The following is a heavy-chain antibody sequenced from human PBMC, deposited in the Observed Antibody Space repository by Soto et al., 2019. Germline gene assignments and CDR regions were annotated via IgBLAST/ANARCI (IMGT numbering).Heavy chain of an antibody. CDR3: AKDGGADGYFGNWLDP. V-gene: IGHV1-69*15. J-gene: IGHJ5*02. CDR1: GGTFSNYA. Sequence: QVHLVQSGAEVKKPGSSVNASCKASGGTFSNYAITWVRQAPGQGLEWVGRIIPIFGTTNVAQKFQGRVTITADESTTTAYMELSGLRSDDTAVYYCAKDGGADGYFGNWLDPWGQGTLVTVSS. D-gene: IGHD5-12*01. CDR2: IIPIFGTT.